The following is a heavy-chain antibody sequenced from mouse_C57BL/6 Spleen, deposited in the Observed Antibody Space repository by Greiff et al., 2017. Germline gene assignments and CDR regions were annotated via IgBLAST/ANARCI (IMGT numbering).Heavy chain of an antibody. CDR3: ARIEHYGSSYWYFDV. J-gene: IGHJ1*03. V-gene: IGHV8-8*01. CDR1: GFPLSPFGRG. CDR2: IWWDDVK. D-gene: IGHD1-1*01. Sequence: QVTLKESGPGILQPSQTLSRTCSFPGFPLSPFGRGVGWFRQPSGRGLEWLAHIWWDDVKYYNPALKSRLTISKDTSKNQVFLKIANVDTADTATYYCARIEHYGSSYWYFDVWGTGTTVTVSS.